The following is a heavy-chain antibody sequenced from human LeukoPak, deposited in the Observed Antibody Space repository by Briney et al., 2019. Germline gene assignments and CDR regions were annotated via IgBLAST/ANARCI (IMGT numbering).Heavy chain of an antibody. D-gene: IGHD1-26*01. CDR2: INHSGST. V-gene: IGHV4-34*01. Sequence: SETLSLTCAVYGGSFSGYYWSWIRQPPGKGLEWIGEINHSGSTNYNPSLKSRVTISVDTSKNQFSLKLSSVTAADTAVYYCARRSVGATRIIDYWGQGTLVTVSS. J-gene: IGHJ4*02. CDR1: GGSFSGYY. CDR3: ARRSVGATRIIDY.